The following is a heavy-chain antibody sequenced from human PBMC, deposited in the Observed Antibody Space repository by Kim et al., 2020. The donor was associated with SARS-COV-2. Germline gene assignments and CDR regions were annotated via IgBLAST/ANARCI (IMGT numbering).Heavy chain of an antibody. Sequence: SETLSLTCTVSGGSISSYYWSWIRQPPGKGLEWIGYIYYSGSTNYNPSLKSRVTISVDTSKNQFSLKLSSVTAADTAVYYCARGSSSSVGAHYWGQGTLVTVSS. J-gene: IGHJ4*02. V-gene: IGHV4-59*13. CDR2: IYYSGST. CDR3: ARGSSSSVGAHY. CDR1: GGSISSYY. D-gene: IGHD6-6*01.